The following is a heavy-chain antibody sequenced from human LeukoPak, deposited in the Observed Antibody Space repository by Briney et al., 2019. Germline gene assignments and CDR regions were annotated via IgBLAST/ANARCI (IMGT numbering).Heavy chain of an antibody. CDR3: ARGGMATVSTFHPSEYYYYMDV. Sequence: PGGSLRLSCAASGFTFSSYAMSWVRQAPGKGLEWVSAISGSGGSTYYADSVKGRFTISRDNSKNTLYLQMNSLRAEDTALYYCARGGMATVSTFHPSEYYYYMDVWGKGTTVTVSS. D-gene: IGHD4-11*01. CDR1: GFTFSSYA. J-gene: IGHJ6*03. CDR2: ISGSGGST. V-gene: IGHV3-23*01.